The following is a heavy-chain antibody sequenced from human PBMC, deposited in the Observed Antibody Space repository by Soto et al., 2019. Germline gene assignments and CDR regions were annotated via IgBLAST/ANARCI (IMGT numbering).Heavy chain of an antibody. V-gene: IGHV4-31*03. D-gene: IGHD5-18*01. CDR3: ARRGYSYGYHYYYYGMDV. J-gene: IGHJ6*02. CDR2: IYYSGST. CDR1: GGSISSGGYY. Sequence: KPSETLSLTCTVSGGSISSGGYYWSWIRQHPGKGLEWMGYIYYSGSTYYNPSLKSRVTISVDTSKNQFSLKRSSVTAADTAVYYCARRGYSYGYHYYYYGMDVWGQGTTVTVSS.